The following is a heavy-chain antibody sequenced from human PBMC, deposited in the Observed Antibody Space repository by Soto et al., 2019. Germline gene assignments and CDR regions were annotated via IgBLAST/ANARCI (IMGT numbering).Heavy chain of an antibody. J-gene: IGHJ4*02. V-gene: IGHV4-31*03. Sequence: QVQLQESGPGLVKPSQTLSLTCTVSGCSISSGGYYWSWIRQHPGKGMEWIGYIYYSGSTYYNPSLKSRVTISVDTSKHQFSLKLSSVTAADTAVYYCARWFGELGAYYFDYWGQGTLVTVSS. CDR3: ARWFGELGAYYFDY. D-gene: IGHD3-10*01. CDR2: IYYSGST. CDR1: GCSISSGGYY.